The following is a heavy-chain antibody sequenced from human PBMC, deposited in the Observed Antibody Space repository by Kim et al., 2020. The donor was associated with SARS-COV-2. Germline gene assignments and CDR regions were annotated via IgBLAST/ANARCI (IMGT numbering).Heavy chain of an antibody. J-gene: IGHJ3*01. CDR3: AKEVVETCIGSDCRAGGLDA. CDR2: ITGDGRT. Sequence: GGSLRLSCGASGFTFRTFAMSWVRQGPGKGPEWVSAITGDGRTFYIDSVEGRFTISRDNYRNTLYLQMNRLRAEDTAIYYCAKEVVETCIGSDCRAGGLDAWGQGTMVTVSS. D-gene: IGHD2-21*02. V-gene: IGHV3-23*01. CDR1: GFTFRTFA.